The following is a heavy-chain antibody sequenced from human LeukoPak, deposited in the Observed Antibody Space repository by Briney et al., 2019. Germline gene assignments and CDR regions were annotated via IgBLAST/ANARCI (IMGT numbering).Heavy chain of an antibody. CDR2: ISSSGSYI. J-gene: IGHJ4*02. Sequence: PGGSLRLSCAASGFTFSSYSMNWVRQAPGKGLEWVSSISSSGSYIYYADSVKGRFTISRDNAKNSLYLQMNSLRAEDTAVYYCARGNYYGSGQDYWGQGTLVTVSS. D-gene: IGHD3-10*01. CDR1: GFTFSSYS. CDR3: ARGNYYGSGQDY. V-gene: IGHV3-21*01.